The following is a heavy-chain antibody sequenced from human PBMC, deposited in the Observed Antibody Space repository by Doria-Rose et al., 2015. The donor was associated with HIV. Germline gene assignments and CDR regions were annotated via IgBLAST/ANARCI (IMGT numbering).Heavy chain of an antibody. CDR1: GVSLSSPGMG. D-gene: IGHD6-13*01. CDR3: ARIKSSRWYHKYYFDF. J-gene: IGHJ4*02. CDR2: IFSDDER. Sequence: QESGPVPVKPTETLTLTCTVSGVSLSSPGMGVSWIRQPPGKALEWLANIFSDDERSYKPSLKSRLTISRGTSKSQVVLTMTDMDPVDTATYYCARIKSSRWYHKYYFDFWGQGTLVIVSA. V-gene: IGHV2-26*01.